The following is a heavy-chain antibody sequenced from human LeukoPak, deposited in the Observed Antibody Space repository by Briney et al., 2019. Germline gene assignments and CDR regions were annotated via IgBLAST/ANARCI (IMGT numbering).Heavy chain of an antibody. D-gene: IGHD6-13*01. V-gene: IGHV3-23*01. CDR2: ISVGGDST. J-gene: IGHJ4*02. CDR1: GFTFSNYA. CDR3: AKEDNAVGMSYYFDY. Sequence: GGSLRLSCAASGFTFSNYAMSWVRQAPGKGLEWVSSISVGGDSTYYADSVKGRFTISRENSRNTLFLQINSLRAGDTAIYYCAKEDNAVGMSYYFDYWGQGTLVTVSS.